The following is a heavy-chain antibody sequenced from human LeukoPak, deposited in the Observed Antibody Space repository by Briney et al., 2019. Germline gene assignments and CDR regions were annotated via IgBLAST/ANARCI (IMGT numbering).Heavy chain of an antibody. D-gene: IGHD6-13*01. Sequence: SETLSLTCTVSGGSISSYYWSWIRQSPGKGLEWIGYIYYSGSTNYNPSLKSRVTISVDTSKKQFSLKLSSVTAADTAVYYCARLNFRRGSSWYGAVAGTGAYAFDIWGQGTMVTVSS. V-gene: IGHV4-59*12. CDR2: IYYSGST. CDR3: ARLNFRRGSSWYGAVAGTGAYAFDI. CDR1: GGSISSYY. J-gene: IGHJ3*02.